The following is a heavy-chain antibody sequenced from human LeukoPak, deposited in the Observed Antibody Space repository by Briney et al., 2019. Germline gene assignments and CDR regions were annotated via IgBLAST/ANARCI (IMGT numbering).Heavy chain of an antibody. D-gene: IGHD1-7*01. CDR2: INHSGST. CDR3: ARRTGTRVDY. J-gene: IGHJ4*02. V-gene: IGHV4-34*01. Sequence: PSETLSLTCAVYGGSFSGYYWSWIRQPPGKGLEWIGEINHSGSTNYNPSLKSRVTISVDTSKNQFSLKLSSVTAADTAVYYCARRTGTRVDYWGQGTLVTVSS. CDR1: GGSFSGYY.